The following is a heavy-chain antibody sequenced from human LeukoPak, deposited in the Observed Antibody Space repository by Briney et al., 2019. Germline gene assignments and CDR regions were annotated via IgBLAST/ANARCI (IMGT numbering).Heavy chain of an antibody. V-gene: IGHV3-30*03. CDR3: ARPQPEHYYGSGSFLSGFDP. D-gene: IGHD3-10*01. CDR1: GFTFSSYW. Sequence: GGSLRLSCAGSGFTFSSYWMTWVRQAPGKGLEWVAVISYDGSNKYYADSVKGRFTISRDNSKNTLYLQMNSLRAEDTAVYYCARPQPEHYYGSGSFLSGFDPWGQGTLVTVSS. J-gene: IGHJ5*02. CDR2: ISYDGSNK.